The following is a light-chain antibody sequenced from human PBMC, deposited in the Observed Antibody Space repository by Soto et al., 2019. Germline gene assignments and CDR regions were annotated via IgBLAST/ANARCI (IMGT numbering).Light chain of an antibody. CDR3: CSYAGTYTGV. Sequence: QSVLTQPASVSGSPGQSITISCTGTSSDIGGYYYVSWYQHHPGKAPKLLIYQVTNRPSRVSNRFSGSKSGNTASLTISGLQADDEADYYCCSYAGTYTGVFGTGTKVTVL. V-gene: IGLV2-14*01. CDR1: SSDIGGYYY. J-gene: IGLJ1*01. CDR2: QVT.